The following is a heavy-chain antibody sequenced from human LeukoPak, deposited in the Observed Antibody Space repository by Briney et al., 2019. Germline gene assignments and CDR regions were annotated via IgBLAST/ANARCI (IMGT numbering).Heavy chain of an antibody. V-gene: IGHV3-15*01. J-gene: IGHJ4*02. Sequence: GGSLRLSCAASGFTFTNAWMTWVRQAPGKGLEWVGRIKSQTDGGTTTYTAPVQGRFTISRDDSKNTLYLQTDSLKTEDTAVYYCAKEVRESAWYYFDSWGQGTLVTVSS. CDR3: AKEVRESAWYYFDS. D-gene: IGHD3-10*01. CDR2: IKSQTDGGTT. CDR1: GFTFTNAW.